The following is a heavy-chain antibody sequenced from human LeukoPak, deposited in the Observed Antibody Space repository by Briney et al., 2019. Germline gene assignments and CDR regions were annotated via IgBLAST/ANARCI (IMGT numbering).Heavy chain of an antibody. CDR1: GYTFTSYD. J-gene: IGHJ6*02. CDR2: MNPNSGNT. V-gene: IGHV1-8*01. CDR3: ARTPWDIVVVPAAISHGMDV. D-gene: IGHD2-2*02. Sequence: ASVKVSCEASGYTFTSYDINWVRQATGQGLEWMGWMNPNSGNTGYAQKFQGRVTMTRNTSISTAYMELSSLRSEDTAVYYCARTPWDIVVVPAAISHGMDVWGQGTTVTVSS.